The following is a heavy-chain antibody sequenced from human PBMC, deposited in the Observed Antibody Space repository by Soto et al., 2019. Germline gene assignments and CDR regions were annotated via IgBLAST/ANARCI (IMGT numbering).Heavy chain of an antibody. CDR1: GGSISSSSYY. CDR3: ATRGTDYSIIDY. V-gene: IGHV4-39*01. CDR2: IYYSGST. J-gene: IGHJ4*02. D-gene: IGHD3-10*01. Sequence: QLQLQESGPGLVKPSETLSLTCTVSGGSISSSSYYWGWIRQPPGKGLEWIGSIYYSGSTYYNPSLKSRVTISVDTSKNQFSLKLSSVTAADTAVYYCATRGTDYSIIDYWGQGNLVTVSS.